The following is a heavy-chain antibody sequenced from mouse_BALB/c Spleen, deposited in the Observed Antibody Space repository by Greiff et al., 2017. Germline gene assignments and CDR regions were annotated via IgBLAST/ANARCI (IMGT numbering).Heavy chain of an antibody. Sequence: QVQLKESGPGLVAPSQSLSITCTVSGFSLTSYGVHWVRQPPGKGLEWLGVIWAGGSSNYNSALMSRLSISKDNSKSQVFLKMNSLQTDDTAMYYCASPLITTVGLRWFAYWGQGTLVTVSA. D-gene: IGHD1-1*01. CDR2: IWAGGSS. J-gene: IGHJ3*01. CDR1: GFSLTSYG. V-gene: IGHV2-9*02. CDR3: ASPLITTVGLRWFAY.